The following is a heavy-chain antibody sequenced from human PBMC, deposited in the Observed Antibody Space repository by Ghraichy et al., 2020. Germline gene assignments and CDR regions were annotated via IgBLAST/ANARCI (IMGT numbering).Heavy chain of an antibody. Sequence: LSLTCAASGFTFTSYSMSWVRQAPTKGLEWVSSINGNGAKINYADSVKDRFTISRDNSKNTLYLQMNSLRADDTAVYYCAKDAVTANGRWDGFDIWGQGTTVTVSS. V-gene: IGHV3-23*01. CDR3: AKDAVTANGRWDGFDI. D-gene: IGHD2-21*02. CDR2: INGNGAKI. J-gene: IGHJ3*02. CDR1: GFTFTSYS.